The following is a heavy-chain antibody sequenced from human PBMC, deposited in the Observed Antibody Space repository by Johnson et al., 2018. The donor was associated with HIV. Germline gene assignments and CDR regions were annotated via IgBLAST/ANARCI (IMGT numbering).Heavy chain of an antibody. V-gene: IGHV3-7*01. J-gene: IGHJ3*02. CDR1: GFTFSNYW. D-gene: IGHD3-22*01. Sequence: EVQLVESGGALVQPGDSLGLSCAVSGFTFSNYWMSWVRQAPGKGLEWVANIKEDGSEKHYVDSVRGRFTITRDNVKNFRYLQMNSLRAEDTAVYYCARAAYYDDTSGYYGAFDIWGQGTMVTVSS. CDR2: IKEDGSEK. CDR3: ARAAYYDDTSGYYGAFDI.